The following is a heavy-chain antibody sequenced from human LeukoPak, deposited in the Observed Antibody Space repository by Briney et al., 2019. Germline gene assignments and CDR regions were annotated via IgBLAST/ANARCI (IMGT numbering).Heavy chain of an antibody. Sequence: PSETLSLTCTVSGGSISSYYWSRIRQSPGKGLEWIGYIYDSGSTNYNPSLKSRVTISVDTAKKQFSLNLRSVTASDTAVYYCARRGGNSGYGIDVWGQGTTVIVSS. D-gene: IGHD4-23*01. CDR2: IYDSGST. V-gene: IGHV4-59*08. CDR3: ARRGGNSGYGIDV. CDR1: GGSISSYY. J-gene: IGHJ6*02.